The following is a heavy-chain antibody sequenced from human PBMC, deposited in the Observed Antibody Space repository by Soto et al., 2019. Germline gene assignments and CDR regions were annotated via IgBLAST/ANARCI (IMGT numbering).Heavy chain of an antibody. V-gene: IGHV3-9*01. J-gene: IGHJ6*02. Sequence: DVQVVESGGGLVQPGRSLRLSCAASGFSFDDYAMHWVRQAPGKGLEWVSGISWNSGTIGYADFVKGRFTISRDNAKNSLYLQMNSLRAEDTALYYCAKSTGGTANGMGVWGQGTTVTVSS. CDR2: ISWNSGTI. CDR1: GFSFDDYA. CDR3: AKSTGGTANGMGV. D-gene: IGHD2-8*02.